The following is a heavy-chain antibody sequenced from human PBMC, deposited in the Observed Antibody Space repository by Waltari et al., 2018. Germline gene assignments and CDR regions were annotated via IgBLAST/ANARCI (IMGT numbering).Heavy chain of an antibody. Sequence: QVQLVESGGGVVQPGMSLRLSCAASGFSLGSFGMPWVRQAPGKGLGGVALVVVGGGETFYADSVPGRSTISRDNSKNTLYLDITSLRLDDTAIYYCAKDAIGNTYLDHWGQGTLVTVSS. CDR1: GFSLGSFG. CDR2: VVVGGGET. CDR3: AKDAIGNTYLDH. J-gene: IGHJ4*02. D-gene: IGHD2-15*01. V-gene: IGHV3-30*19.